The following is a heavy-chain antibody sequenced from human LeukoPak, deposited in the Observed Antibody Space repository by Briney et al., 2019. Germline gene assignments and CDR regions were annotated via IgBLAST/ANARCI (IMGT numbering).Heavy chain of an antibody. CDR3: ARELVPAYHYGMDV. Sequence: GGSLRLSCAASGFTFSSYWMHWVRQAPGKGLVWVSRISSDGSSTSYADSVKGRFTISRDNAKNTLYLQMNSLRAEDTAVYYCARELVPAYHYGMDVWGKGTTVTVSS. J-gene: IGHJ6*04. CDR2: ISSDGSST. CDR1: GFTFSSYW. V-gene: IGHV3-74*01.